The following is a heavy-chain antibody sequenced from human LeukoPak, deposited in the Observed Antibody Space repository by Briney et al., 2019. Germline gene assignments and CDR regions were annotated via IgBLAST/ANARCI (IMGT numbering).Heavy chain of an antibody. V-gene: IGHV1-3*01. CDR3: ARSWSYNPPLDY. CDR1: GYTFTSYA. J-gene: IGHJ4*02. D-gene: IGHD1-26*01. Sequence: ASVKVSCKASGYTFTSYAMHWVRQAPGQRLEWMGWINAGNGNTKYSQKFQGRVTITRDTSASTAYMELSSLRSEDTAVYYCARSWSYNPPLDYWGQGTLVTVSS. CDR2: INAGNGNT.